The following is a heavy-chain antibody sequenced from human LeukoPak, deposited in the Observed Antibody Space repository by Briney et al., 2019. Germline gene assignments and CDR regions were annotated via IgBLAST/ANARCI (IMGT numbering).Heavy chain of an antibody. J-gene: IGHJ4*02. D-gene: IGHD6-6*01. CDR3: ARVLPLVEYSSSPFDY. Sequence: SETLSLTCTVSGGSISSYYWSWIRQPPGKGLEWIGYIYYSGSTNYNPSLKSRVTISVDTSKNQFSLKLSSVTAADTAVYYCARVLPLVEYSSSPFDYWGQGTLVTVSS. CDR2: IYYSGST. V-gene: IGHV4-59*01. CDR1: GGSISSYY.